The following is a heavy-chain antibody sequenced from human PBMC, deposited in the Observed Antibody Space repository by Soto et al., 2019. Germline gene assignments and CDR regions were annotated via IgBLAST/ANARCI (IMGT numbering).Heavy chain of an antibody. CDR3: AKDGWIQLWYTHENYYFDY. Sequence: PGGSLRLSCAASGFTFSSYAMSWVRQAPGKGLEWVSAISGSGGSTYYADSVKGRFTISRDNSKNTLYLQMNSLRAEDTAVYYCAKDGWIQLWYTHENYYFDYWGQGALVTVSS. J-gene: IGHJ4*02. CDR2: ISGSGGST. CDR1: GFTFSSYA. V-gene: IGHV3-23*01. D-gene: IGHD5-18*01.